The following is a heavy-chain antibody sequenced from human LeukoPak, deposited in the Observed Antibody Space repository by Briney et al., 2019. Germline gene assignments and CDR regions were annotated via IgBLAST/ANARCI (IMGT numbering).Heavy chain of an antibody. CDR3: ARGPYCSSTSCYPTFNWFDP. J-gene: IGHJ5*02. CDR1: GYTFTSYG. V-gene: IGHV1-18*01. D-gene: IGHD2-2*01. CDR2: ISAYNGNT. Sequence: ASVKVSCKASGYTFTSYGISWVRQAPGQGLEWMGWISAYNGNTNYAQKLQGRVTMTTDTSMSTAYMELRSLRSDDTAVYYCARGPYCSSTSCYPTFNWFDPWGQGTLVTVSS.